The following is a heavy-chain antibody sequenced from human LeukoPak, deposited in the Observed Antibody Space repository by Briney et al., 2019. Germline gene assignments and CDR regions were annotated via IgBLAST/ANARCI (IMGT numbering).Heavy chain of an antibody. J-gene: IGHJ4*02. CDR3: ATYYYDSSGYYYQKDFDY. Sequence: PGGSLRLSCAAAGFTFRSYAMNWVRQGPGKGLEWVSTMSASDAGTYYADSVKGRFTISRDNSKNTLYLQMNSLRAEDTAVYYCATYYYDSSGYYYQKDFDYWGQGTLVTVSS. CDR1: GFTFRSYA. CDR2: MSASDAGT. D-gene: IGHD3-22*01. V-gene: IGHV3-23*01.